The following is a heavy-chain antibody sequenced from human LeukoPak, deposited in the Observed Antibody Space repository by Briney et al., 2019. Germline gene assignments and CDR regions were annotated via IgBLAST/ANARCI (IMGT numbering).Heavy chain of an antibody. CDR1: GFTFSSYS. D-gene: IGHD5-12*01. CDR2: ISSSSSYI. Sequence: PGGSLRLSCAASGFTFSSYSMNWVRQAPGKGLEWVSSISSSSSYIYYADSVKGRFTISRDNAKNSLYLQMNSLRAEDTAVYYCARDLSGYDYSFDYWGQGTLVTVSS. V-gene: IGHV3-21*01. J-gene: IGHJ4*02. CDR3: ARDLSGYDYSFDY.